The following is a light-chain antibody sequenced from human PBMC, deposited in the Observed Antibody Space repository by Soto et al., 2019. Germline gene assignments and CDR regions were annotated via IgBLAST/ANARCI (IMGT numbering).Light chain of an antibody. Sequence: DIQLTQSPSFLSASVGDRVTITCRASQGISSYLAWYQQKPGKAPKLLIYAASTLQSGVPSRFSGSGSGTEFTLTISSLQPEDFATYYCQQLNSYPRFTFGPGTKWISN. CDR3: QQLNSYPRFT. V-gene: IGKV1-9*01. CDR2: AAS. J-gene: IGKJ3*01. CDR1: QGISSY.